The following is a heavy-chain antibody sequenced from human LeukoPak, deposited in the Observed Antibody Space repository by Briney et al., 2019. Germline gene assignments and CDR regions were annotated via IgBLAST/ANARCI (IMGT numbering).Heavy chain of an antibody. CDR2: ISSSSSYI. J-gene: IGHJ6*03. CDR1: VVTFSTYS. Sequence: RGSLRLSCAASVVTFSTYSMDRVGQAPGPGLEGGSSISSSSSYIYYADSVKGRFTISRDNSYNTISLQMNSLRDEDAGVYYCAKGLRTGVGPYKGYHYYMDVWGKGATVTVSS. V-gene: IGHV3-21*04. D-gene: IGHD3-10*01. CDR3: AKGLRTGVGPYKGYHYYMDV.